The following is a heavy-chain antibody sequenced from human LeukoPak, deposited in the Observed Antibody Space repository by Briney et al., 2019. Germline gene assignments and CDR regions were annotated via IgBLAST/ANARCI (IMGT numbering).Heavy chain of an antibody. D-gene: IGHD2/OR15-2a*01. Sequence: PGGSLRLSCAASRFTFSSYNLNWVRQAPGKGLEWVSFISSSSYTIYYADSVKGRFTISRDNAKNSLFLQMNSLRAEDTAVYYCARETLNTGSFFAFDIWGQGTMVTVSS. CDR2: ISSSSYTI. J-gene: IGHJ3*02. CDR3: ARETLNTGSFFAFDI. V-gene: IGHV3-48*01. CDR1: RFTFSSYN.